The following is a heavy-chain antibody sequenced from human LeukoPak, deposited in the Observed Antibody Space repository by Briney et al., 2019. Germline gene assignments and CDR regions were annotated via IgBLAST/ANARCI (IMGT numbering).Heavy chain of an antibody. CDR1: GASITNYY. CDR3: ARSEINDYMRF. V-gene: IGHV4-4*07. J-gene: IGHJ4*02. CDR2: ISITEGP. D-gene: IGHD4-11*01. Sequence: SETLSLTCTVSGASITNYYWSWIRQPVGKGLEWIGRISITEGPKYSPSLKSRATMSLDTSKNQFSLKLSSVTAADTAIYYCARSEINDYMRFWGQGILVTVSS.